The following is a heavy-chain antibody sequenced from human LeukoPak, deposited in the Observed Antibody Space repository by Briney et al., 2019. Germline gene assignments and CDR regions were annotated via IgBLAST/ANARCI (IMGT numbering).Heavy chain of an antibody. CDR2: IYYNGST. V-gene: IGHV4-59*01. D-gene: IGHD3-3*02. Sequence: KPSETLSLTCTVSGGSISSYYWSWIRQPPGKGLEWIGYIYYNGSTNYNPSLKSRVTISVDTSKNQFSLKLSSVTAADTAVYYCARGLLDDYWGQGTLVTVSS. J-gene: IGHJ4*02. CDR1: GGSISSYY. CDR3: ARGLLDDY.